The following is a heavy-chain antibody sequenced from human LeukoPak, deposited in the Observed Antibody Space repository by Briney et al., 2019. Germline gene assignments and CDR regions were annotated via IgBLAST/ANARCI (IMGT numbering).Heavy chain of an antibody. CDR1: GFTFSSYG. CDR2: IGGRDGST. CDR3: AKGHYYGSGSLDY. D-gene: IGHD3-10*01. V-gene: IGHV3-23*01. J-gene: IGHJ4*02. Sequence: GGSLRLSCAASGFTFSSYGMSWVRQAPGKGLEWVSAIGGRDGSTYYADCVKGRFTISRDNSKNTLYVQMNSLRAEDTAVYYCAKGHYYGSGSLDYWGQGTLVTVSS.